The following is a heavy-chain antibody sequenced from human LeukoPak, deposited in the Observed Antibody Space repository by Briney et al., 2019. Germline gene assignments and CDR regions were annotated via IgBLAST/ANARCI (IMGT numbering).Heavy chain of an antibody. V-gene: IGHV4-59*08. CDR2: IYSSGST. CDR1: GGSISGYY. J-gene: IGHJ4*02. CDR3: ARRFDTSGWVDY. D-gene: IGHD6-19*01. Sequence: PSETLSLTCTVSGGSISGYYWSRIRQPPGKGLEWIGYIYSSGSTNSNPSLKSRVTISVDSSKNQFSLKLTSVTAADTAVYYCARRFDTSGWVDYWGQGTLVTVSS.